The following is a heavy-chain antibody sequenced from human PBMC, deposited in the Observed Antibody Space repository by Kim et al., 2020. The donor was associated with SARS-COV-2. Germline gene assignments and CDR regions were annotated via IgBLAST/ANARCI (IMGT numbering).Heavy chain of an antibody. CDR2: IDPSDSYT. CDR3: ARGSTVVTQQDGMDV. J-gene: IGHJ6*02. Sequence: GESLKISCKGSGYSFTSYWISWVRQMPGKGLEWMGRIDPSDSYTNYSPSFQGHVTISADKSISTAYLQWSSLKASDTAMYYCARGSTVVTQQDGMDVWGQGTTVTVSS. CDR1: GYSFTSYW. D-gene: IGHD4-17*01. V-gene: IGHV5-10-1*01.